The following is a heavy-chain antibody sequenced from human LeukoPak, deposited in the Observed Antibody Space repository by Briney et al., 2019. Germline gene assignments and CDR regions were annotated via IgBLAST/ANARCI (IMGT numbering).Heavy chain of an antibody. CDR2: IKQDGSEK. D-gene: IGHD2-15*01. Sequence: GGSLRLSCAASGFTFSSYWMSWIRQAPGKGLEWVANIKQDGSEKYYVDSVKGRFTISRDDAKNSLYLQMNSLRAEDTAVYYCARVSYCSGGSCYSFDYWGQGTLVTVSS. V-gene: IGHV3-7*01. J-gene: IGHJ4*02. CDR1: GFTFSSYW. CDR3: ARVSYCSGGSCYSFDY.